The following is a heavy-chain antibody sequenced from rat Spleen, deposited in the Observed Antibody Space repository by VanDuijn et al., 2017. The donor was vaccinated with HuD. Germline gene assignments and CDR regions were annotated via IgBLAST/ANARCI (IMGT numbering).Heavy chain of an antibody. D-gene: IGHD1-6*01. V-gene: IGHV5-31*01. CDR3: ASLMYTPDYLGVMDV. CDR1: GFTFNNYW. J-gene: IGHJ4*01. CDR2: ITNSGGST. Sequence: EVQLVETGGGLVQPGRSLKLSCVASGFTFNNYWMSWTRQAPGKGLEWGVSITNSGGSTYYPDSVKGRFTISRDNAKSTLYLQMDSLRSEDTATYYCASLMYTPDYLGVMDVWGQGASVTVSS.